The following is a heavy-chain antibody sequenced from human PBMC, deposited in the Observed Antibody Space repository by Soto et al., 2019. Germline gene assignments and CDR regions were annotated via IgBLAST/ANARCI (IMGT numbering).Heavy chain of an antibody. Sequence: SETLSLTCTVSGGSISSYYWSWIRQPPGKGLEWIGYIYYSGSTNYNPSLRSRVAISVDTSKNQFSLTLSSVTAADTAVYYCARGPSGDKVHYWGQGALVTVS. CDR3: ARGPSGDKVHY. V-gene: IGHV4-59*08. CDR2: IYYSGST. CDR1: GGSISSYY. D-gene: IGHD7-27*01. J-gene: IGHJ4*02.